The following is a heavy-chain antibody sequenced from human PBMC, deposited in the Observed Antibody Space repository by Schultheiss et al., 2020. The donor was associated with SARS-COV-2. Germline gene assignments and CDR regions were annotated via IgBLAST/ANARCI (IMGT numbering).Heavy chain of an antibody. D-gene: IGHD4-17*01. CDR2: IYYSGST. V-gene: IGHV4-59*01. J-gene: IGHJ3*02. CDR3: ARAAYGDYVGAFDI. CDR1: GGSISSYY. Sequence: SETLSLTCAVYGGSISSYYWSWIRQPPGKGLEWIGYIYYSGSTNYNSSLKSRVTISVDTSKNQFSLKLSSVTAADTAVYYCARAAYGDYVGAFDIWGQGTTVTVSS.